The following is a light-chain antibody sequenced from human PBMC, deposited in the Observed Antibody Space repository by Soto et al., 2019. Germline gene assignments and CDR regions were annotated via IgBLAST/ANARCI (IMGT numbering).Light chain of an antibody. CDR3: QQYDNLFLR. Sequence: DIQMTQSPSSLSASVGDRVIITCKASQDIGNYLNWYQKKKGKAPQLLIYDVFNLEAGVPSRFSGSGSGTDFTLTISGLQPDDIAIYYCQQYDNLFLRFGGGTRVEI. CDR1: QDIGNY. V-gene: IGKV1-33*01. CDR2: DVF. J-gene: IGKJ4*02.